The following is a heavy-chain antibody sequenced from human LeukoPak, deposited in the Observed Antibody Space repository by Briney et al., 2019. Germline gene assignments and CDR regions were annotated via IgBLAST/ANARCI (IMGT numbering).Heavy chain of an antibody. CDR1: GGSISSSSYY. CDR2: IYYSGST. J-gene: IGHJ1*01. CDR3: ARLFPLWFGELLSTEYFQH. V-gene: IGHV4-39*01. D-gene: IGHD3-10*01. Sequence: SETLSLTCTVSGGSISSSSYYWGWIRQPPGKGLEWIGSIYYSGSTYYNPSLKSRVTISLDTSKNQFSLKLSSVTAADTAVYYCARLFPLWFGELLSTEYFQHWGQGTLVTVSS.